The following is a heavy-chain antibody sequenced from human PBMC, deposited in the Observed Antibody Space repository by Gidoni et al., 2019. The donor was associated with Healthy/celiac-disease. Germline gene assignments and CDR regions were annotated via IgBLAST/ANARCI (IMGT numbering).Heavy chain of an antibody. J-gene: IGHJ3*02. Sequence: QVQLVQSGAEVKKPGASVKVSCQASGYTFTSSYMHWVRQAPGQGLEWMGIINPSGGSRSNAQKFQGRVTMTRDTSTSTVYMELSSLRSEDTAVYYCARVTDGSGSYPMGDDAFDIWGQGTMVTVSS. CDR3: ARVTDGSGSYPMGDDAFDI. CDR1: GYTFTSSY. D-gene: IGHD3-10*01. CDR2: INPSGGSR. V-gene: IGHV1-46*03.